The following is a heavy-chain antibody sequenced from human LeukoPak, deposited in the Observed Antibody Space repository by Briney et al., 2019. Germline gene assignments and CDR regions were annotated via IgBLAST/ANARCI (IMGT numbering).Heavy chain of an antibody. CDR2: IYTSGT. V-gene: IGHV4-4*07. CDR1: GGYISNYY. CDR3: ARGDSLTGSFGY. D-gene: IGHD3-9*01. Sequence: SETLSLTCTVSGGYISNYYWSWIRQPAGKGLEWIGRIYTSGTNYNPSLKSRVTMSVDTSKDQFSLKLNSVTAADTAVYYCARGDSLTGSFGYWGQGTLVTVSS. J-gene: IGHJ4*02.